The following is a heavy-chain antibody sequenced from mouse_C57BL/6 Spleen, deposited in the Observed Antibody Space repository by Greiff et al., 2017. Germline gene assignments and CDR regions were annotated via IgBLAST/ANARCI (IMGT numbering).Heavy chain of an antibody. CDR2: IYPGDGDT. CDR3: ARSKARDYYGSSPLDY. Sequence: QVQLQQSGAELVKPGASVKISCKASGYAFSSYWMNWVKQRPGKGLEWIGQIYPGDGDTNYNGKFKGKATLTADKSSSTAYMQLSSLTSEDSAVYFCARSKARDYYGSSPLDYWGQGTTLTVSS. D-gene: IGHD1-1*01. J-gene: IGHJ2*01. CDR1: GYAFSSYW. V-gene: IGHV1-80*01.